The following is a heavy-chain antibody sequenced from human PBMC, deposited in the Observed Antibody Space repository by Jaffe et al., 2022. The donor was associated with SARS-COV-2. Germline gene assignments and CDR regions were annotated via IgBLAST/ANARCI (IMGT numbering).Heavy chain of an antibody. J-gene: IGHJ4*02. CDR2: ISYDGSNK. CDR3: ARAPRDGYVYFDY. Sequence: QVQLVESGGGVVQPGRSLRLSCAASGFTFSSYAMHWVRQAPGKGLEWVAVISYDGSNKYYADSVKGRFTISRDNSKNTLYLQMNSLRAEDTAVYYCARAPRDGYVYFDYWGQGTLVTVSS. V-gene: IGHV3-30-3*01. CDR1: GFTFSSYA. D-gene: IGHD5-12*01.